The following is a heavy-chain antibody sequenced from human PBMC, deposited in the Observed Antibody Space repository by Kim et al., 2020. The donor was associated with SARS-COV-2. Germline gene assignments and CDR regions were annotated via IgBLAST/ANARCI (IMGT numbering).Heavy chain of an antibody. CDR3: AKDRFRFDI. Sequence: GSTYYADSVKGRFTISRDNSKNTLYLQMNSLRAEDTAVYYCAKDRFRFDIWGQGTMVTVSS. CDR2: GST. J-gene: IGHJ3*02. V-gene: IGHV3-23*01.